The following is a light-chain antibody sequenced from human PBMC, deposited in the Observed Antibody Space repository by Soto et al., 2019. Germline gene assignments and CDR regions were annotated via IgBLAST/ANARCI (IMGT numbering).Light chain of an antibody. CDR1: SSDVGGYNW. CDR2: EVS. J-gene: IGLJ3*02. Sequence: QSALTQPASVSGSPGQSITISCTGTSSDVGGYNWLSWYQQRPGKAPKLIIFEVSNRPSGVSNRFSGSRSGNTAPLTISGLQTEDEADYYCSSYTTNNTPVFGGGTKLTVL. V-gene: IGLV2-14*01. CDR3: SSYTTNNTPV.